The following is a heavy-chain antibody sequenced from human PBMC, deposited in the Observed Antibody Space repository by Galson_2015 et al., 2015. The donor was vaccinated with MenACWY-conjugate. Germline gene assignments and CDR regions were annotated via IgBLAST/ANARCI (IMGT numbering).Heavy chain of an antibody. CDR2: ISYDGSNK. CDR3: AREDGDYDTATPMGDYYYYMDV. Sequence: LRLSCAASGFTFSSYAMHWVRQAPGKGLEWVAVISYDGSNKYYADSVKGRFTISRDNSKNTLYLQMNSLRAEDTAVYYCAREDGDYDTATPMGDYYYYMDVWGKGTTVTVSS. D-gene: IGHD4-17*01. CDR1: GFTFSSYA. J-gene: IGHJ6*03. V-gene: IGHV3-30*04.